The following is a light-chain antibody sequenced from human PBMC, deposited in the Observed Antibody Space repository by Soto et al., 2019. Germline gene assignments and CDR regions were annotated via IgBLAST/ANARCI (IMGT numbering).Light chain of an antibody. CDR3: QQYHDWGE. J-gene: IGKJ1*01. Sequence: EIVMTKSPATLSVSPGERATLSCRASQSVSVNLAWYQQKPGQAPRLLIYGASTRATGIPARFSGSGSGTEFTLTFSSLQSEDFAVYYCQQYHDWGEFGQGTKVDIK. CDR2: GAS. V-gene: IGKV3-15*01. CDR1: QSVSVN.